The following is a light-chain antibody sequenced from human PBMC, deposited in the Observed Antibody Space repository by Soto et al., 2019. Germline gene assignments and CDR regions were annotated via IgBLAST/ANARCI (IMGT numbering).Light chain of an antibody. J-gene: IGKJ1*01. V-gene: IGKV3-20*01. CDR2: AAS. CDR3: QQYGSSPKT. CDR1: QSLSNNF. Sequence: EIVLTQSPGTLSLSPGERATLSCRASQSLSNNFLAWYQQKLGQAPRLLIFAASSRATGIPDRFSGSGSGTDFTLTISRLEPEDIAVYYCQQYGSSPKTFGQGTRWIS.